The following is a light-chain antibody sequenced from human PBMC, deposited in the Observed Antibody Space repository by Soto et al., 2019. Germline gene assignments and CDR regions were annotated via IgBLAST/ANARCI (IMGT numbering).Light chain of an antibody. J-gene: IGLJ1*01. V-gene: IGLV2-14*03. CDR3: SSYTSSSTRV. Sequence: QSALTQPASVSGSPGQSITISCTGTSSDVGGYKYVSWYQQHPGKAPKLMIYDIRNRPSGVSNCFSGSKSGNTASLTNSGLQAEDEADYYCSSYTSSSTRVFGTGTKLTVL. CDR1: SSDVGGYKY. CDR2: DIR.